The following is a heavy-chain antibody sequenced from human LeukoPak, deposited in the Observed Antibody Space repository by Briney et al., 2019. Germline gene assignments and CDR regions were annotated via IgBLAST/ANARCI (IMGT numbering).Heavy chain of an antibody. D-gene: IGHD2-15*01. J-gene: IGHJ4*02. CDR2: IHSGGNT. Sequence: GGSLRLYCAASGFTISSSYMSWVRQAPGKGLEWVSVIHSGGNTYYADSVKGRFTISRDNSKNTLYLQMNSLRAEDTAVYYCTRDLNSGGSCWGQGTLVTVSS. CDR3: TRDLNSGGSC. CDR1: GFTISSSY. V-gene: IGHV3-53*01.